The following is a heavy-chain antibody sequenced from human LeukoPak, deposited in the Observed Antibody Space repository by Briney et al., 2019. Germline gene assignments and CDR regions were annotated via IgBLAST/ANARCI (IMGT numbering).Heavy chain of an antibody. CDR2: IKQDGSEK. J-gene: IGHJ4*02. Sequence: GGSLRLSCAASGLTFSSYWMSWVRQAPGKGLEWVANIKQDGSEKYYVDSVKGRFTISRDNAKNSLYLQMNSLRAEDTAVYYCARVVGITIFGVDTFDYWGQGTLVTVSS. CDR3: ARVVGITIFGVDTFDY. D-gene: IGHD3-3*01. CDR1: GLTFSSYW. V-gene: IGHV3-7*01.